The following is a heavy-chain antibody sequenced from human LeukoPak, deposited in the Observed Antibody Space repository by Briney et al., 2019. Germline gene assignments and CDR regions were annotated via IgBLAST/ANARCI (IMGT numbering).Heavy chain of an antibody. V-gene: IGHV3-48*03. Sequence: PGGSLRLSCAASGFTFSSYEMNWVRQAPGEGLEWVSYISSSGSTKYYADSVRGRFTISRDNAKNSLYLQMNSLRAEDTAVYFCARDHGDYSGKDYWGQGTLVTVSS. D-gene: IGHD4-17*01. CDR2: ISSSGSTK. CDR1: GFTFSSYE. J-gene: IGHJ4*02. CDR3: ARDHGDYSGKDY.